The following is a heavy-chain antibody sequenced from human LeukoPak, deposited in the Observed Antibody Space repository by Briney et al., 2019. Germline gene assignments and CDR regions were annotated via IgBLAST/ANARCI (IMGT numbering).Heavy chain of an antibody. J-gene: IGHJ4*02. CDR1: GGSISSSNW. CDR3: AREQWLVNKHPDY. V-gene: IGHV4-4*02. D-gene: IGHD6-19*01. Sequence: SGTLSLTCAVSGGSISSSNWWSWVRQPPGKGLEWIGEIYHSGSTNYNPSLKSRVTISVDKSKNQFSLKLSSVTAADTAVYYCAREQWLVNKHPDYWGQGTLVTVSS. CDR2: IYHSGST.